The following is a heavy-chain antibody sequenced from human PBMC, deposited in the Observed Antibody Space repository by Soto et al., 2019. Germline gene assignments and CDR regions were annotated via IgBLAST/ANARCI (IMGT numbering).Heavy chain of an antibody. CDR1: GLTFNTYG. V-gene: IGHV3-33*08. J-gene: IGHJ6*02. D-gene: IGHD2-15*01. Sequence: QVQLVESGGGVVQPGGSLRLSCTTSGLTFNTYGMQWVRQAPGKGLEWVAIIWYDGSNKYYADSVKGRFTISRDNSKNSLYLQMNCMRAEDTALYYCARADCTGAYCYSWPFNYGVDVWGQGNTVTVSS. CDR3: ARADCTGAYCYSWPFNYGVDV. CDR2: IWYDGSNK.